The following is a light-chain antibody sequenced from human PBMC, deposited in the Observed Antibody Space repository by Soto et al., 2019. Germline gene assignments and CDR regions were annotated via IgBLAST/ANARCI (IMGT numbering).Light chain of an antibody. CDR1: QGISSN. Sequence: DIQMTQSASSLAASVGDRVTITCRASQGISSNLNWYQQKPGKAPELLIYGASTLRRGVPPRFSGSGSGTDFTLTISSLQPEDFATYSCQQSYRTPFTFGGGTKVEIK. V-gene: IGKV1-39*01. CDR3: QQSYRTPFT. CDR2: GAS. J-gene: IGKJ4*01.